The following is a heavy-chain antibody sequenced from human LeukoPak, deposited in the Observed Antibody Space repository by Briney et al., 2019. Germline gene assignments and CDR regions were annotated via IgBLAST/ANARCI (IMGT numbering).Heavy chain of an antibody. CDR2: IYYSGST. Sequence: PSETLSLTSTVSGGSISTTNYYWGWIRQPPGKGLEWIGSIYYSGSTYYNPSLKSRVTISVDTSKNQFSLKLSSVTAADTAVYYCASHARYDRLWGAFDIWGQGTMVTVSS. CDR1: GGSISTTNYY. D-gene: IGHD3-22*01. CDR3: ASHARYDRLWGAFDI. J-gene: IGHJ3*02. V-gene: IGHV4-39*01.